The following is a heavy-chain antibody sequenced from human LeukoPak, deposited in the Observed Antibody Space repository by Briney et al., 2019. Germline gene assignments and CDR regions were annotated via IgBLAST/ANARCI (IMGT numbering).Heavy chain of an antibody. Sequence: EGSLRLSCAASGFTVSNSYMSWVRQAPGKGLEWVSVIYSGGSTYYADSVKGRFTISRDNSKNTLYLQMNSLRAEDTAVYYCAKGDITMIPDWGQGTLVTVSS. D-gene: IGHD3-22*01. CDR3: AKGDITMIPD. V-gene: IGHV3-53*01. CDR1: GFTVSNSY. J-gene: IGHJ4*02. CDR2: IYSGGST.